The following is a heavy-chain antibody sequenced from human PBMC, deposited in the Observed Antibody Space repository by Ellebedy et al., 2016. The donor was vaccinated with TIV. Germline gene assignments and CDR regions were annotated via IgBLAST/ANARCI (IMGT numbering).Heavy chain of an antibody. V-gene: IGHV3-9*01. D-gene: IGHD6-19*01. CDR3: AKGMRIAVAGYSFDY. CDR1: GFTFDDYA. Sequence: SLKISCAASGFTFDDYAMHWVRQAPGKGLEWVSGISWNSGSIGYADSVKGRFTISRDNAKNSLYLQMNSLRAEDTALYYCAKGMRIAVAGYSFDYWGQGTLVTVSS. J-gene: IGHJ4*02. CDR2: ISWNSGSI.